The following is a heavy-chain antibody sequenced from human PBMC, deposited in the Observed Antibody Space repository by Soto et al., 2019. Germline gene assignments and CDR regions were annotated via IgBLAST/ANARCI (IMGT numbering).Heavy chain of an antibody. Sequence: QITLKESGPTLVKPTQTLTLTCTFSGFSLSTSGVGVGWIRQPPGKALEWLALIYWDDDKRYSPSLKSRLTITKDPSKNQVVLTMTNMDPVDTATYYCAHSIIEYYYDSSGYYSAEYFQHWGQGTLVTVSS. CDR1: GFSLSTSGVG. D-gene: IGHD3-22*01. J-gene: IGHJ1*01. V-gene: IGHV2-5*02. CDR2: IYWDDDK. CDR3: AHSIIEYYYDSSGYYSAEYFQH.